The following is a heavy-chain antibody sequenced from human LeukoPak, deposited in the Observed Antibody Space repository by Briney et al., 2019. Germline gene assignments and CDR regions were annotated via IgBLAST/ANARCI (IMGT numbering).Heavy chain of an antibody. Sequence: PGRSLRLSCAASGFTFSSYGMHWVRQAPGKGLEWVAVIWYDGSNKYYADSVKGRFTISRDNSKNTLYLQMNSLRVEDTAVYYCAKGKVVGLAEYFQHWGQGTLVTVSS. CDR3: AKGKVVGLAEYFQH. V-gene: IGHV3-33*06. D-gene: IGHD3-22*01. CDR2: IWYDGSNK. J-gene: IGHJ1*01. CDR1: GFTFSSYG.